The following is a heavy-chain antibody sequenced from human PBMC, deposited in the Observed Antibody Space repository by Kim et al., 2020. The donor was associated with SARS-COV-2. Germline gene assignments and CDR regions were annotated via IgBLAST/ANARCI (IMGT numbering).Heavy chain of an antibody. CDR3: ARAGDYDISGYYGFFHH. V-gene: IGHV3-74*01. J-gene: IGHJ1*01. D-gene: IGHD3-22*01. Sequence: VRGRFTISRDNAKNTLYLQMNSLRPEDTAVYYCARAGDYDISGYYGFFHHWGRGALVTVSS.